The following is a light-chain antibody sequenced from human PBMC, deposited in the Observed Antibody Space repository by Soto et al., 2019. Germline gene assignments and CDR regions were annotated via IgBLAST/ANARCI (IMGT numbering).Light chain of an antibody. CDR1: HDISSF. CDR3: QQLYTLPFT. Sequence: DIQLTQPPSLLSASIGDRVTITCRASHDISSFVAWYQQKPGKAPKLLIYEASTLQSGVPSRFSGSGSGTEFTLTISGLLPEDFAAYHCQQLYTLPFTFGQGTRLEIK. J-gene: IGKJ5*01. CDR2: EAS. V-gene: IGKV1-9*01.